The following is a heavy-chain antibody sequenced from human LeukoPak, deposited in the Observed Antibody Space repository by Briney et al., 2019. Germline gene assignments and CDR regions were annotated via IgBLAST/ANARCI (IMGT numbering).Heavy chain of an antibody. J-gene: IGHJ3*01. CDR1: GGSISSSNW. CDR3: ARPYYYDSSTPARV. D-gene: IGHD3-22*01. CDR2: IYHSGST. Sequence: SETLSLTCAVSGGSISSSNWWSWVRQPPGKGLEWIGEIYHSGSTNYNPSLKSRVTISVDTSKNQFSLKLSSVTAADTAVYYCARPYYYDSSTPARVWGQGTMVTVSS. V-gene: IGHV4-4*02.